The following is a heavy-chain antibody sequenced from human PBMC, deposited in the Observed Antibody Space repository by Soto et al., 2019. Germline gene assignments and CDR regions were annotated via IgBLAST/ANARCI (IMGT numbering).Heavy chain of an antibody. CDR2: IYSGGST. J-gene: IGHJ5*02. CDR1: GFTVRSNY. CDR3: ASGYYYDSSGLWS. Sequence: GGSLRLSCAASGFTVRSNYMSWVRQAPGKGLEWVSVIYSGGSTYYADSVKGRFTISRDNSKNTLYLQMNSLRAEDTAVYYCASGYYYDSSGLWSWGQGTLVTVSS. D-gene: IGHD3-22*01. V-gene: IGHV3-53*01.